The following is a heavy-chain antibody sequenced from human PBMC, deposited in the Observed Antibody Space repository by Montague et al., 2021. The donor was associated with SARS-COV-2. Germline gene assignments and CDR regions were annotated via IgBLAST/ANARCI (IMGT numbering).Heavy chain of an antibody. V-gene: IGHV4-4*07. CDR1: GDSISYFY. D-gene: IGHD6-13*01. CDR3: ARDVVAAPGTFDY. J-gene: IGHJ4*02. Sequence: SETLSLTCTVSGDSISYFYWSWIRQPAGTGLEWIGRVSANGSTNYNPSLNSRVTMSVDTSKKQFSLRLSHVTAADTAVYYCARDVVAAPGTFDYWGQGTLVTVSS. CDR2: VSANGST.